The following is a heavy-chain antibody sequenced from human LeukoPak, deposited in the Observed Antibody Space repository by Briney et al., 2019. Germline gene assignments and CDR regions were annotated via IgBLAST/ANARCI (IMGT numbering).Heavy chain of an antibody. CDR1: GFTFSNYW. CDR2: IKRDGSEK. D-gene: IGHD4-11*01. Sequence: GGSLRLSCAASGFTFSNYWMSWVRQAPGKGLEWVGNIKRDGSEKYYVDSVKGRFTISRDNAKNSLYLQMNSLRAEDAAVYYCAREMAAGDYSNWFDSWGQGTLVTVSS. V-gene: IGHV3-7*01. CDR3: AREMAAGDYSNWFDS. J-gene: IGHJ5*01.